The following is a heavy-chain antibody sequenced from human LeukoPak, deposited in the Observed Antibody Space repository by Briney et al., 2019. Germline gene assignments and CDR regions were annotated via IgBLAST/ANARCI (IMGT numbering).Heavy chain of an antibody. CDR1: GCTFSSNA. CDR3: AKDPNYYDTNWFDP. V-gene: IGHV3-23*01. Sequence: PGGSLRLSCAASGCTFSSNAMSWVRQAPGKGQEWVSAISGSGGSTYYADSVKGRFTISRDNSKITLYLQMNSLRAEDTALYYCAKDPNYYDTNWFDPWGQGTLVTVSS. J-gene: IGHJ5*02. D-gene: IGHD3-22*01. CDR2: ISGSGGST.